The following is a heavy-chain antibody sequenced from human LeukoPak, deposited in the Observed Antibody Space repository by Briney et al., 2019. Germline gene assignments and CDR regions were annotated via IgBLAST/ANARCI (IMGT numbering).Heavy chain of an antibody. CDR3: ARGSYYGDYGYNWFDP. Sequence: SETLSLTCTVSGGSVSSGSYYWSWIRQPPGKGLEWIGYIYYSGSTNYNPSLKSRVTISVDTSKNQFSLKLSSVTAADTAVYYCARGSYYGDYGYNWFDPWGQGTLVTVSS. CDR2: IYYSGST. D-gene: IGHD4-17*01. CDR1: GGSVSSGSYY. J-gene: IGHJ5*02. V-gene: IGHV4-61*01.